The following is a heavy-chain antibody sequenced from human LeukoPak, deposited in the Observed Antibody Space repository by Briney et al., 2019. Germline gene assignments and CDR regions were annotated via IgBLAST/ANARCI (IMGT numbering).Heavy chain of an antibody. D-gene: IGHD1-26*01. J-gene: IGHJ5*02. CDR1: GFTFSSYS. Sequence: GGSLRLSCAASGFTFSSYSMNWVRQAPGKGLEWVSYISSSSSTIYYADSVKGRFTISRDNAKNSLYLQMNSLRDEDTAVYYCARDGRRWELQRNWFDPWGRGTLDTVSS. CDR3: ARDGRRWELQRNWFDP. CDR2: ISSSSSTI. V-gene: IGHV3-48*02.